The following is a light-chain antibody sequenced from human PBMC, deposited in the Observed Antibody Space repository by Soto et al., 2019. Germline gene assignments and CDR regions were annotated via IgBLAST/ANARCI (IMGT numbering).Light chain of an antibody. CDR2: GAS. J-gene: IGKJ1*01. CDR1: QSVSSN. Sequence: IVMTQSPATLSVSPGERATLSCMASQSVSSNLAWYQQKPGQAPRLLIYGASTRATGIPARFSGSGSGTEFTLTIRSLQSEDFAVYYSQQYNNRPQTFGKGTKV. V-gene: IGKV3-15*01. CDR3: QQYNNRPQT.